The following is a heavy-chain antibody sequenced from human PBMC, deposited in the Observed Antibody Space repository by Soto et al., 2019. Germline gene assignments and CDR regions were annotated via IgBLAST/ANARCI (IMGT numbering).Heavy chain of an antibody. J-gene: IGHJ4*02. D-gene: IGHD5-18*01. V-gene: IGHV2-5*01. Sequence: QITLKESGPTLVKPTQPLTLTCTFSGFSLTTTTVGVGWVRQPPGKALEWLALIYSNDDKRYSPSLKNRLTITKDTSKNQVVLTMTDMDPVDTATYYCAHKNVYSYGSYYFDYWGQGTLVTVSS. CDR2: IYSNDDK. CDR3: AHKNVYSYGSYYFDY. CDR1: GFSLTTTTVG.